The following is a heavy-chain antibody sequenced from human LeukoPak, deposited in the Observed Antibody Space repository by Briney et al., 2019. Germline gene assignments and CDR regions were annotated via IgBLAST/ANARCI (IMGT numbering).Heavy chain of an antibody. J-gene: IGHJ5*02. Sequence: GGSLRLSCAASGFTFSSYWMSWARQAPGKGLEWVAVISYDGSNKYYADSVKGRFTISRDNSKNTLYLQMNSLRAEDTAVYYCARDYSIPVVVPAAQFPPTHNWFDPWGQGTLVTVSS. V-gene: IGHV3-30*01. CDR2: ISYDGSNK. D-gene: IGHD2-2*01. CDR1: GFTFSSYW. CDR3: ARDYSIPVVVPAAQFPPTHNWFDP.